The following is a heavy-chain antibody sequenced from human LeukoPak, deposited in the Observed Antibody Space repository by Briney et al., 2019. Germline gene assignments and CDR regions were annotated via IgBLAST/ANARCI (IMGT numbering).Heavy chain of an antibody. V-gene: IGHV3-23*01. Sequence: GGSLRLSCAASGLTFSSYAMSWVRQAPGKGLEWVSAMSADGGSTYYADSVKGRFSISRDNSKNTLYLQMNSLRAEDTAIYYCAKAGGYCTSTSCYLFDWGQGTLVTVSS. D-gene: IGHD2-2*01. CDR1: GLTFSSYA. CDR3: AKAGGYCTSTSCYLFD. J-gene: IGHJ4*02. CDR2: MSADGGST.